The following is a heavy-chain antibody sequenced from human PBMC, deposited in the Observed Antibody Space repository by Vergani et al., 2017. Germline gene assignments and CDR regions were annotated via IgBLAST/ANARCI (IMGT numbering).Heavy chain of an antibody. J-gene: IGHJ4*02. CDR2: ISTSGSTI. CDR3: ARDYYDSSGALDY. D-gene: IGHD3-22*01. V-gene: IGHV3-11*04. CDR1: GFTFSDHY. Sequence: QVQLVESGVGLVKPGGSLRLSCAASGFTFSDHYMYWIRQAPGKGLEWISYISTSGSTIYYADSVKGRFTISRDNAKNSLYLQMNSLRVEDTAVYYCARDYYDSSGALDYWGQGTLVTVSS.